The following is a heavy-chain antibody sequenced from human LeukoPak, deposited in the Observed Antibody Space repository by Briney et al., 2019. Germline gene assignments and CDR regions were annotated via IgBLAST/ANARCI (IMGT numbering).Heavy chain of an antibody. D-gene: IGHD5-24*01. J-gene: IGHJ4*02. CDR3: ARDRDGLYPLYYLDY. CDR2: ISAYNGNT. V-gene: IGHV1-18*01. CDR1: GYTFTSYG. Sequence: ASVKVSCKASGYTFTSYGISWVRQAPGQGLEWMGWISAYNGNTNYAQKLQGRVTMTTDTSTSTAYMELRSLRSDDTAVYYCARDRDGLYPLYYLDYWGQGTLVTVSS.